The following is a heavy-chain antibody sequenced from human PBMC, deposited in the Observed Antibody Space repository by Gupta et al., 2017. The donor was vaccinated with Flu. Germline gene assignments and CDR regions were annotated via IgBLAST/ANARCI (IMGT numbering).Heavy chain of an antibody. J-gene: IGHJ4*02. CDR3: ARRGTYYFDF. V-gene: IGHV4-31*03. Sequence: QLRESGPRLLKPSQTLSLTCSVSGGPVNVFSYFWSGIRRHPEKGLEWIGYVHSSGNPYYNPSLRSRLMMSIDTSKNEFTLEVTSVTAADTAMYYCARRGTYYFDFWGQGALVTVSS. CDR1: GGPVNVFSYF. CDR2: VHSSGNP. D-gene: IGHD1-7*01.